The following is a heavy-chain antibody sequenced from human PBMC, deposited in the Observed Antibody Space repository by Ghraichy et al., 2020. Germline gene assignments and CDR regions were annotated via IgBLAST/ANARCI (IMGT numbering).Heavy chain of an antibody. D-gene: IGHD5-18*01. CDR2: ISAYNGNT. J-gene: IGHJ4*02. Sequence: ASVKVSCKTCRYNVSSYGISWKRQAPGQGLEWMGWISAYNGNTNYAQKLQGRVTMTTDTSTSTAYMELRSLRSDDTAVYYCARTKGDTAMVPFDYWGQGSLITVSS. V-gene: IGHV1-18*01. CDR3: ARTKGDTAMVPFDY. CDR1: RYNVSSYG.